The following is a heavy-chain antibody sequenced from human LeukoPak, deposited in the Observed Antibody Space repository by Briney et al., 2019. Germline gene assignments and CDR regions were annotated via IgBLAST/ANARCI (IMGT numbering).Heavy chain of an antibody. J-gene: IGHJ5*02. CDR1: GGSFSGYY. CDR2: INHSGST. Sequence: SETLSLTCAVYGGSFSGYYWSWIRQPPGKGLEWIGEINHSGSTSYNPSLKSRVTISVDTSKNQFSLKLSSVTAADTAVYYCARGYCSSTSCYTSWFDPWGQGTLVTVSS. V-gene: IGHV4-34*01. D-gene: IGHD2-2*02. CDR3: ARGYCSSTSCYTSWFDP.